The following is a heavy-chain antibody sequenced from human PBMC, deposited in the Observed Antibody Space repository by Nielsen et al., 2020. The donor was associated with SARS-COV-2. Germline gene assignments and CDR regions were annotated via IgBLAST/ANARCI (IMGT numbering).Heavy chain of an antibody. CDR2: IYYSGIT. CDR1: GDSMSDSNYY. Sequence: GSLRLSCTVSGDSMSDSNYYWVWIRQPPGKGLEWIASIYYSGITYYNTSLKSRVTISIDTSKNLFSLRLNSVAAADTAVYYCVRLNRRILTPLALASLRFDYWGQGSLVTVSS. CDR3: VRLNRRILTPLALASLRFDY. D-gene: IGHD3-3*02. J-gene: IGHJ4*02. V-gene: IGHV4-39*02.